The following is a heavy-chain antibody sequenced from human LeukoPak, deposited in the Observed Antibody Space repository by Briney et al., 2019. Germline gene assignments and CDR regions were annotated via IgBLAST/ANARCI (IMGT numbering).Heavy chain of an antibody. Sequence: GGSLRLSCAASGFTFSSYAMHWVRQAPGKGLEWVAVISYDGSNKYYADSVKGRFTISRDNSKNTLYLQMNSLRAEDTAVYYCARTSGPRGGYSYVNWGQGTLVTVSS. D-gene: IGHD5-18*01. J-gene: IGHJ4*02. CDR1: GFTFSSYA. CDR3: ARTSGPRGGYSYVN. V-gene: IGHV3-30*04. CDR2: ISYDGSNK.